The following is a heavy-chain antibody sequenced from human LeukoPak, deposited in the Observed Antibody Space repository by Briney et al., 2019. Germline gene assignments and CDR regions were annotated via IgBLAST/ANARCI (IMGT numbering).Heavy chain of an antibody. D-gene: IGHD2-2*01. Sequence: GGTLRLSCEASGFTFSSYWMSWVRHAPGKGLEWVGNIKQDGSEKYYVDSVKGRFTISRDNAKNSLYLQMNSLRAEDMAVYYCARLGYCSSTSCYAAFQPDYYGMDVWGQGTTVTVSS. CDR2: IKQDGSEK. V-gene: IGHV3-7*01. CDR1: GFTFSSYW. CDR3: ARLGYCSSTSCYAAFQPDYYGMDV. J-gene: IGHJ6*02.